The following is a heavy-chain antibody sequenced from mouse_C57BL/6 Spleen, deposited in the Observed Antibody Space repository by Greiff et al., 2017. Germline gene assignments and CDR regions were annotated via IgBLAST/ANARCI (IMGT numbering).Heavy chain of an antibody. CDR2: IYPGSGST. CDR1: GYTFTSYW. Sequence: QVQLQQSGAELVKPGASVKMSCKASGYTFTSYWITWVKQRPGQGLEWIGDIYPGSGSTNYNEKFKSKATLTVDTSSSTAYMQLSSLTSEDSAVYYCARLYYDYDGLLYYAMDYWGQGTSVTVSS. J-gene: IGHJ4*01. V-gene: IGHV1-55*01. D-gene: IGHD2-4*01. CDR3: ARLYYDYDGLLYYAMDY.